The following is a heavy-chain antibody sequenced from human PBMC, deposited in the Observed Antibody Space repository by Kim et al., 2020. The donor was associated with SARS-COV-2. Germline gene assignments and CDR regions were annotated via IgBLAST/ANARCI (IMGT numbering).Heavy chain of an antibody. V-gene: IGHV3-23*01. CDR2: ISGTAASS. CDR1: GFTFSSFA. D-gene: IGHD3-9*01. J-gene: IGHJ6*01. Sequence: GGSLRLSCVGSGFTFSSFAMSWDRQAPGKGLEWVSTISGTAASSYAADSVKGRFTISRDNSKNSLYLQMNSLTVADTAIYYCAKGGSYDLVTGYYPHYY. CDR3: AKGGSYDLVTGYYPHYY.